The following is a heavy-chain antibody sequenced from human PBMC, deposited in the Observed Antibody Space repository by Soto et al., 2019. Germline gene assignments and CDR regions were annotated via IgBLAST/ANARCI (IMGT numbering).Heavy chain of an antibody. CDR1: GFTFSSYA. D-gene: IGHD2-15*01. CDR3: ARVPSSSGRAHFDY. CDR2: ISYDGSNK. J-gene: IGHJ4*02. V-gene: IGHV3-30-3*01. Sequence: QVQLVESGGGVVQPGRSLRLSCAASGFTFSSYAMHWVRQAPGKGLEWVAVISYDGSNKYYADSVKGRFTNSRDNSKNTLYLQMNSLRAEDTAVYYCARVPSSSGRAHFDYWGQETLVTVSS.